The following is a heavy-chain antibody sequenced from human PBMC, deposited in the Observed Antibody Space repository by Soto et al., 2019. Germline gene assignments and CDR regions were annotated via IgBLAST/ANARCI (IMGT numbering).Heavy chain of an antibody. J-gene: IGHJ6*02. V-gene: IGHV1-8*01. CDR2: MNPNSGNT. CDR1: GYTFTSYD. Sequence: QVQLVQSGAEVKKPGASVKVSCKASGYTFTSYDINWVRQATGHGLEWMGWMNPNSGNTGYAQKFQGRVTMTRNTSISTAYRELSSLRSEDTAVYYCARDGSGSDWSYYYYVMDVWGQGTTVTVSS. D-gene: IGHD3-10*01. CDR3: ARDGSGSDWSYYYYVMDV.